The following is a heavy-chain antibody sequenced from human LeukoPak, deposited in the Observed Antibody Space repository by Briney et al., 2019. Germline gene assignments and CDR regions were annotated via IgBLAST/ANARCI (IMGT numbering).Heavy chain of an antibody. V-gene: IGHV3-30*01. J-gene: IGHJ5*02. Sequence: PGGSLRLSCAASGFTFSSYAMHWVRQAPGKGLEWVAVISYDGSNKYYADSVKGRFTISRDNSKNTLYLQMNSLRAEDTAVYYCARDFGRDQLLYLGGNWFDPWGQGTLVTVSS. D-gene: IGHD2-2*02. CDR3: ARDFGRDQLLYLGGNWFDP. CDR2: ISYDGSNK. CDR1: GFTFSSYA.